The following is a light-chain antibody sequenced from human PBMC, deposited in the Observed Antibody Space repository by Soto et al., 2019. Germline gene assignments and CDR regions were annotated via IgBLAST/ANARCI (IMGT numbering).Light chain of an antibody. CDR1: SSNIEGNT. J-gene: IGLJ7*01. Sequence: QSVLTQPPSLSGTPGQSVTISCSGSSSNIEGNTVHWYQHLQGTAPKLLIYIDHNRPSGLPDRFSGSKSGTSASLAISGLQSEDEADYYCATWDDDLSAAVFGGGTQLTVL. CDR2: IDH. V-gene: IGLV1-44*01. CDR3: ATWDDDLSAAV.